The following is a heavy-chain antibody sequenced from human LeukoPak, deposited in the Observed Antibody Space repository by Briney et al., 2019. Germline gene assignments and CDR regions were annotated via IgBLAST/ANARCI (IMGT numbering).Heavy chain of an antibody. CDR3: ARDYVAVAGTYAFDI. CDR2: IYYSGST. CDR1: GYSISSGYF. V-gene: IGHV4-38-2*02. J-gene: IGHJ3*02. Sequence: SETLSLTCTVSGYSISSGYFWGWIRQPPGKGLEWIGSIYYSGSTYYNPSLKSRVTISVDTSKNQFSLKLSSVTAADTAVYYCARDYVAVAGTYAFDIWGQGTMVTVSS. D-gene: IGHD6-19*01.